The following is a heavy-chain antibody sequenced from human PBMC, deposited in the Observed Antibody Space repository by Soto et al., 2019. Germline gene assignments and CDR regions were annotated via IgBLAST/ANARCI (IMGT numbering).Heavy chain of an antibody. J-gene: IGHJ1*01. D-gene: IGHD4-17*01. CDR3: AKYFAHYGDYSRYFQH. CDR2: ISGSGGST. V-gene: IGHV3-23*01. CDR1: GFTFSSYA. Sequence: EVQLLESGGGLVQPGGSLRLSCAASGFTFSSYAMSWVRQAPGKGLEWVSAISGSGGSTYYADSVKGRFTISRDNSKNPLYLQVNSLRAEDTAVYDCAKYFAHYGDYSRYFQHLGQGTLVTVSS.